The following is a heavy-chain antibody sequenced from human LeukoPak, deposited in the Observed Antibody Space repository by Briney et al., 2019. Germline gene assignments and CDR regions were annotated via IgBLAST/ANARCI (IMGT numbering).Heavy chain of an antibody. CDR2: ISGDTTYI. D-gene: IGHD1-1*01. J-gene: IGHJ3*01. Sequence: GGSLRLSCAASGFTFSSYTMHWVRQIPGERPEWVSSISGDTTYIYYADSLKGRFTISRDNTNTSLFLQMNSLRAEDTATYFCARRGTDASSSFFDVWGQGTMVTVSS. CDR3: ARRGTDASSSFFDV. CDR1: GFTFSSYT. V-gene: IGHV3-21*01.